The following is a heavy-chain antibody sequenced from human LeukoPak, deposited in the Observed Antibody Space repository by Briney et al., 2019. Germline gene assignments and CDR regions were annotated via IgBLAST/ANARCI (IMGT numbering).Heavy chain of an antibody. CDR2: ISHTGRS. CDR3: ARAPGWTIAARPFDK. D-gene: IGHD6-6*01. V-gene: IGHV4-34*01. J-gene: IGHJ4*02. Sequence: TETLSLTCAVYGESVSNYYWNWIRQSPEKGLEWIAEISHTGRSNHNPSLKGRVTISIDTSKNQFSLKLSSVTAADTAIYYCARAPGWTIAARPFDKWGQGTLVTVSS. CDR1: GESVSNYY.